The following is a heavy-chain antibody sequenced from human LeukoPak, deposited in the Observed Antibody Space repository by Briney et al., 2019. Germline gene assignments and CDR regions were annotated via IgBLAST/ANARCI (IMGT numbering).Heavy chain of an antibody. CDR1: GASINSYY. J-gene: IGHJ4*02. Sequence: SETQSLTCTVSGASINSYYWSWIRQPAGKGLEWIGRIYTSGSTNYNPSLKSRVTMSVDTSKNQFSLKLSSVTAADTAVYYCARRAVYHNWGVVVGYFDYWGQGTLVTVSS. V-gene: IGHV4-4*07. CDR2: IYTSGST. D-gene: IGHD7-27*01. CDR3: ARRAVYHNWGVVVGYFDY.